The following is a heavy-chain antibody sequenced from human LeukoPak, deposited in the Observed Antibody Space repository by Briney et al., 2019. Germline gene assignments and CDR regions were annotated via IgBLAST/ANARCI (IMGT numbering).Heavy chain of an antibody. CDR3: ARRRSIAARPPRLHRGWFDP. D-gene: IGHD6-6*01. J-gene: IGHJ5*02. CDR1: GGSFSGYY. Sequence: SETLSLTCAVYGGSFSGYYWSWIRQPPGKGLEWIGEINHSGSTNYNPSLKSRVTISVDTSKNQFSLKLSSVTAADTAVYYCARRRSIAARPPRLHRGWFDPWGQGTLVTVSS. V-gene: IGHV4-34*01. CDR2: INHSGST.